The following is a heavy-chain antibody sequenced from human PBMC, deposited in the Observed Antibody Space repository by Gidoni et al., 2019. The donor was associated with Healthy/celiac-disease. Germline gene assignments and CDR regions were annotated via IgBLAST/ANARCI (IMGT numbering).Heavy chain of an antibody. CDR1: GGSFSGYY. D-gene: IGHD6-6*01. V-gene: IGHV4-34*01. CDR2: INHSGST. J-gene: IGHJ5*02. Sequence: QVQLQQWGAGLLKPSETLSLTCAVYGGSFSGYYWSWIRQPPGKGLEWIGEINHSGSTNYNPSLKSRVTISVDTSKNQFSLKLSSVTAADTAVYYCARGRGYSSSSGGWFDPWGQGTLVTVSS. CDR3: ARGRGYSSSSGGWFDP.